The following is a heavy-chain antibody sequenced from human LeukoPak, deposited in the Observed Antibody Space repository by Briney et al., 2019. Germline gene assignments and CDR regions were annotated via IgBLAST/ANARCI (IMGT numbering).Heavy chain of an antibody. D-gene: IGHD3-10*01. V-gene: IGHV3-23*01. Sequence: PGGSLRLSCAASGFTFSSYAMSWVRQAPGKGLEWVSGMSGSGGSTYYADSVKGRFTISRDNSKNMLYVQMNSLRAEDTAVYFCAKDRHYYGAGSSYFDYWGQGTLVSVSP. CDR1: GFTFSSYA. J-gene: IGHJ4*02. CDR3: AKDRHYYGAGSSYFDY. CDR2: MSGSGGST.